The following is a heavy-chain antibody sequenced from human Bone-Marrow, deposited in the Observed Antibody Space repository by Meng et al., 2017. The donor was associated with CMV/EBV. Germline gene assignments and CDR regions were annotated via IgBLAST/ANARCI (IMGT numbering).Heavy chain of an antibody. V-gene: IGHV3-20*04. CDR3: AREPWFSTSSGGYY. D-gene: IGHD6-6*01. CDR2: CNWNAGNT. CDR1: GFTFDDYG. Sequence: GGSLRLSCTASGFTFDDYGMSWVRQAPGKGLEWVSGCNWNAGNTGYAASVKGRFSIFRDNAKNSLYLQMKRLKVEDTAVYYCAREPWFSTSSGGYYWGQGTLVTVSS. J-gene: IGHJ4*02.